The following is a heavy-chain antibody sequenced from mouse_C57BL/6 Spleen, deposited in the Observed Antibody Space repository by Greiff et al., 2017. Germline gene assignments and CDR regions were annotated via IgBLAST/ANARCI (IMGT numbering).Heavy chain of an antibody. J-gene: IGHJ4*01. CDR2: IYPGDGDT. CDR1: GYAFSSSW. D-gene: IGHD4-1*01. V-gene: IGHV1-82*01. Sequence: QVQLQQSGPELVKPGASVKISCKASGYAFSSSWMNWVKQRPGKGLEWIGRIYPGDGDTNYNGKFKGKATLTADKSTSTAYMQLSSLTSEDSAVYFCAPLTGAGAMDYWGQGTSVTVSS. CDR3: APLTGAGAMDY.